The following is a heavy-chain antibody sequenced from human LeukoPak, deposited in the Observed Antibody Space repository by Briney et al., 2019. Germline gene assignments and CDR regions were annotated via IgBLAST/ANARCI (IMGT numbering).Heavy chain of an antibody. CDR2: VTSDSRRI. CDR1: GFAFSRDT. V-gene: IGHV3-21*01. J-gene: IGHJ4*02. CDR3: ARGYYGSGTYSDD. D-gene: IGHD3-10*01. Sequence: SGGSLRLSSARSGFAFSRDTMSAVCPAPGKGVGWVSSVTSDSRRIYYADSVKCRFSISRDNAKNSLYLQKNSLRAGDTGVYYCARGYYGSGTYSDDWGQGTPVTVSS.